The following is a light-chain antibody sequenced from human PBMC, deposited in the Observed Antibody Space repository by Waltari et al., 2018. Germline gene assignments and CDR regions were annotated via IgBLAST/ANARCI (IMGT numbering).Light chain of an antibody. V-gene: IGKV3-15*01. J-gene: IGKJ3*01. CDR2: GAS. CDR1: QSVGSD. CDR3: QQYNQWPPIT. Sequence: DTVVTPSPDTLSVSPGERVTLSCRASQSVGSDLAWYQQKPGQAPRLLIYGASTRATGIPARFSGSGSGTEFTLTISSLQSEDLGVYYCQQYNQWPPITFGPGTKVEVK.